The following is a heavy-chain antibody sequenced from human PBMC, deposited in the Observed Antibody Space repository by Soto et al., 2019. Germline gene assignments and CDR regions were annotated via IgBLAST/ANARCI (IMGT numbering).Heavy chain of an antibody. CDR1: GGSISSSSYY. V-gene: IGHV4-39*01. J-gene: IGHJ5*02. CDR3: ARSYSSGWSHQPP. D-gene: IGHD6-19*01. CDR2: IYYSGST. Sequence: PSETLSLTCTVSGGSISSSSYYWGWIRQPPGKGLEWIGSIYYSGSTYYNPSLKSRVTISVDTSKNQFSLKLSSVTAADTAVYYCARSYSSGWSHQPPWGQGTLVTVSS.